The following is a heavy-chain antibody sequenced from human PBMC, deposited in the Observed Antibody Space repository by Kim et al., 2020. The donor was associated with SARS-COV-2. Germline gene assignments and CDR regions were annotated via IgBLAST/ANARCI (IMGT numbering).Heavy chain of an antibody. CDR2: ISSSSSYI. CDR1: GFTFSSYS. D-gene: IGHD2-8*01. J-gene: IGHJ4*02. Sequence: GGSLRLSCAASGFTFSSYSMNWVRQAPGKGLEWVSSISSSSSYIYYADSVKGRFTISRDNAKNSLYLQMNSLRAEDTAVYYCAAPCTNGVCPFDYWGQGTLVTVSS. V-gene: IGHV3-21*01. CDR3: AAPCTNGVCPFDY.